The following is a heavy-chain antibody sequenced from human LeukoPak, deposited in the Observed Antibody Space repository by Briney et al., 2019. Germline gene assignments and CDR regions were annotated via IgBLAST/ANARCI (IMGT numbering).Heavy chain of an antibody. CDR2: INWNGGST. J-gene: IGHJ4*02. CDR3: ARGVNDYSNYEHHPLDY. V-gene: IGHV3-20*04. D-gene: IGHD4-11*01. Sequence: PGGSLRLSCAASGFTFDDYGLSWVRQAPGKGLEWVSTINWNGGSTGYADSVKGRFTISRDNAKNSLYLQMNSLRAEDTAVYYCARGVNDYSNYEHHPLDYWGQGTLVTVSS. CDR1: GFTFDDYG.